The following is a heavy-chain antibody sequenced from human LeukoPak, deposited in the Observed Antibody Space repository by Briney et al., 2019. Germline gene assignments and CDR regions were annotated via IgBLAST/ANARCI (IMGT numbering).Heavy chain of an antibody. D-gene: IGHD2-21*02. CDR1: GGTFSSYA. CDR3: ASRAIVVVTAATDAFDI. Sequence: ASVKVSCKASGGTFSSYAISWVRQAPGQGLEWMGRIIPILGIANYAQKFQGRVTITADKSTSTAYTELSSLRSEDTAVYYCASRAIVVVTAATDAFDIWGQGTMVTVSS. V-gene: IGHV1-69*04. CDR2: IIPILGIA. J-gene: IGHJ3*02.